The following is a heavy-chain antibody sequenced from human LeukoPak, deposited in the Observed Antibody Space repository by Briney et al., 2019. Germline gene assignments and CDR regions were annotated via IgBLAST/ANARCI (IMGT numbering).Heavy chain of an antibody. D-gene: IGHD4-17*01. CDR1: GFTLSSYD. CDR3: GTVTTGY. V-gene: IGHV3-21*01. Sequence: GGSLRLSCAGSGFTLSSYDMTWVRQAPGKGLEWVSTISSSSGNTYYAGSVKGRFTISRDNAKNSLYLQMHSLRAEDTAVYYCGTVTTGYWGQGTLVTVSS. J-gene: IGHJ4*02. CDR2: ISSSSGNT.